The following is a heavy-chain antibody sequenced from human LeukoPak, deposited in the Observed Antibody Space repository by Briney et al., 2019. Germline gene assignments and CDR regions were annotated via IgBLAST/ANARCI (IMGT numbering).Heavy chain of an antibody. D-gene: IGHD3-10*01. CDR2: MNPNSGNT. CDR3: ARAYYGSGSYDYYYYYYMDV. V-gene: IGHV1-8*03. Sequence: ASVKVSCKASGYTFTSYDINWVRQATGQGLEWMGWMNPNSGNTGYAQKSQGRVTITRNTSISTAYMELSSLRSEDTAVYYCARAYYGSGSYDYYYYYYMDVWGKGTTVTVSS. J-gene: IGHJ6*03. CDR1: GYTFTSYD.